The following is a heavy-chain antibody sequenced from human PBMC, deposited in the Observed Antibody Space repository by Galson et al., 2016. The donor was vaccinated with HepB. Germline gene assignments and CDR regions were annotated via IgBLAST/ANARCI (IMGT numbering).Heavy chain of an antibody. J-gene: IGHJ3*02. D-gene: IGHD3/OR15-3a*01. Sequence: SVKVSCKASGFTLTSYAIKWVRQAPGQRLEWMGWINVGNGKTKYSEKFQGRVTITRDTSASTVYMELSSLRSEDTAVYYCAREHDIWTSYAFDIWGQGTMITVSS. CDR3: AREHDIWTSYAFDI. CDR2: INVGNGKT. V-gene: IGHV1-3*01. CDR1: GFTLTSYA.